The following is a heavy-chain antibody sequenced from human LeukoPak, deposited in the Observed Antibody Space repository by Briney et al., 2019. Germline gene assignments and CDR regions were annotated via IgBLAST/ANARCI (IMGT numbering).Heavy chain of an antibody. V-gene: IGHV1-69*04. D-gene: IGHD3-22*01. J-gene: IGHJ3*02. Sequence: ASVKVSCKASGGTFSSYAISWVRQAPGQGLERMGRIIPILGIANYAQKFQGRVTITADKSTSTAYMELSSLRSEDTAVYYCARESHYYDSSGYERHAFDIWGQGTMVTVSS. CDR1: GGTFSSYA. CDR3: ARESHYYDSSGYERHAFDI. CDR2: IIPILGIA.